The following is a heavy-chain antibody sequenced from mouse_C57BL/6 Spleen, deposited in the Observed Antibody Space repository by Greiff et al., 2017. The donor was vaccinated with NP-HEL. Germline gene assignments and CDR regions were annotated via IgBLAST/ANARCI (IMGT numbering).Heavy chain of an antibody. D-gene: IGHD2-3*01. CDR1: GFSLTSYG. CDR3: ARNDGYYGGYFDV. J-gene: IGHJ1*03. V-gene: IGHV2-2*01. CDR2: IWSGGST. Sequence: VQRVESGPGLVQPSQSLSITCTVSGFSLTSYGVHWVRQSPGKGLEWLGVIWSGGSTDYNAAFISRLSISKDNSKSQVFFKMNSLQADDTAIYYCARNDGYYGGYFDVWGTGTTVTVSS.